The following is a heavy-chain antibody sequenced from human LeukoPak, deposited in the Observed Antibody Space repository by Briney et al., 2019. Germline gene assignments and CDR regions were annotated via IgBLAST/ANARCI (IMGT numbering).Heavy chain of an antibody. CDR2: INPDGSTT. D-gene: IGHD3-22*01. CDR3: ARVLSGSWDWFDP. J-gene: IGHJ5*02. V-gene: IGHV3-74*01. CDR1: GFTFIRYW. Sequence: GGSLRLSCAASGFTFIRYWIHWVRQAPGKGLEWVSRINPDGSTTTYADSVKGRFTLSRDNAENTVYLQMNSLRAEDTAVYYCARVLSGSWDWFDPWGQGALVTVSS.